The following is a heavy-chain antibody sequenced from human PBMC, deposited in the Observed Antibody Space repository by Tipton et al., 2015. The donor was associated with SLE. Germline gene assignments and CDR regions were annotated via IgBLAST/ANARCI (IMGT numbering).Heavy chain of an antibody. V-gene: IGHV4-61*09. CDR3: ARDFHVSEVAAYRREY. D-gene: IGHD2-15*01. Sequence: TLSLTCTVSGGSISSGSYYWSWIRQPAGKGLEWIGYIYTSGSTNYNPSLKSRVTISVDTSKNQFSLKLSSVTAADTDVYYCARDFHVSEVAAYRREYWGQGTLVTVS. J-gene: IGHJ4*02. CDR2: IYTSGST. CDR1: GGSISSGSYY.